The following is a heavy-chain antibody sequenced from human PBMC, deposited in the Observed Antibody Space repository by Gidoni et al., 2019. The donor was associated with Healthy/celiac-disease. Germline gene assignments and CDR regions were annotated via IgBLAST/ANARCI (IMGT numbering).Heavy chain of an antibody. J-gene: IGHJ6*02. V-gene: IGHV3-30*18. CDR2: ISYDGSNK. CDR3: AKGSQDIVVASATTYYYYGMDV. D-gene: IGHD2-15*01. CDR1: GFTFSSYG. Sequence: QVQLVESGGGVVQPGRSLRLSCAASGFTFSSYGMHWVRQAPGKGLEWVAVISYDGSNKYYADSVKGRFTISRDNSKNTLYLQMNSLRAEDTAVYYCAKGSQDIVVASATTYYYYGMDVWGQGTTVTVSS.